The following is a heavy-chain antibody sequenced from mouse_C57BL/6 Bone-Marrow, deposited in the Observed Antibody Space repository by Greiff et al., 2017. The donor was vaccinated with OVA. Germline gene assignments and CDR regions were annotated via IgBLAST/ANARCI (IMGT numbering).Heavy chain of an antibody. CDR1: GFSFNTYA. D-gene: IGHD1-1*01. Sequence: EVQGVESGGGLVQPKGSLKLSCAASGFSFNTYAMNWVRQAPGKGLEWVARIRSKSNNYATYYADSVKDRFTISRDDSESMLYLQMNNLKTEDTAMDYCVRGNYGSSYNAMDYWGQGTSVTVSS. CDR2: IRSKSNNYAT. V-gene: IGHV10-1*01. J-gene: IGHJ4*01. CDR3: VRGNYGSSYNAMDY.